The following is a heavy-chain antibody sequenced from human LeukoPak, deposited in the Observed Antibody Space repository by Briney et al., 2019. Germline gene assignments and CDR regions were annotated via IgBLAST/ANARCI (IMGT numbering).Heavy chain of an antibody. CDR3: ARYQLLWGSGYYGMDV. D-gene: IGHD2-2*01. J-gene: IGHJ6*02. V-gene: IGHV1-69*13. Sequence: SVKVSCKASGGTFSSYAISWVRQAPGQGLEWMGGIIPIFGTANYAQKFQGRVTITADESTSTAYMELSSLRSEDTAVYYCARYQLLWGSGYYGMDVWGQGTTVTVSS. CDR2: IIPIFGTA. CDR1: GGTFSSYA.